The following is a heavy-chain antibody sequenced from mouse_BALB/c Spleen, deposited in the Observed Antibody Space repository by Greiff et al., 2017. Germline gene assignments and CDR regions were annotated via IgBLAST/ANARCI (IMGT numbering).Heavy chain of an antibody. J-gene: IGHJ4*01. CDR1: GYTFTSYW. Sequence: QVQLQQPGAELVKPGAPVKLSCKASGYTFTSYWMNWVKQRPGRGLEWIGRIDPSDSETHYNQKFKDKATLTVDKSSSTAYIQLSSLTSEDSAVYYCARGGLLRDYYAMDYWGQGTSVTVSS. CDR2: IDPSDSET. D-gene: IGHD2-3*01. V-gene: IGHV1-69*02. CDR3: ARGGLLRDYYAMDY.